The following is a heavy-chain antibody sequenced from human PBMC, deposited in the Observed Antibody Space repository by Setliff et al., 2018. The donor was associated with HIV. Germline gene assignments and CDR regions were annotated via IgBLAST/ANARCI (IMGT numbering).Heavy chain of an antibody. Sequence: SETLSLTCSVSGYSISNGYYWGWFRQSPGKGLEWIATIYQTGSIYYNPSLQNRVTLLLDTSKNQFSLKLSSVTAADTAVYYCARGYSSSYYFDYWGQGTLVTVSS. V-gene: IGHV4-38-2*02. J-gene: IGHJ4*02. CDR2: IYQTGSI. D-gene: IGHD5-18*01. CDR1: GYSISNGYY. CDR3: ARGYSSSYYFDY.